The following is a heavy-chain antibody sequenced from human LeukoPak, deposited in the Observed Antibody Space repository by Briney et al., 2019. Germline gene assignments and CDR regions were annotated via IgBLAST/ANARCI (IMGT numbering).Heavy chain of an antibody. CDR2: ISAYNGNT. CDR3: ARSRYCSGGSCYRFDP. J-gene: IGHJ5*02. CDR1: GYTFTSYG. Sequence: ASVKVSCKASGYTFTSYGIIWVRQAPGQGLEWMGWISAYNGNTNYAQKLQGRVTMTTDTSTSTAYMELRSLRSDDTAVYYCARSRYCSGGSCYRFDPWGQGTLVTVSS. V-gene: IGHV1-18*01. D-gene: IGHD2-15*01.